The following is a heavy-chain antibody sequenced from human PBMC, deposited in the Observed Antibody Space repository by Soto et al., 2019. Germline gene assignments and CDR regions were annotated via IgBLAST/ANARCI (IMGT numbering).Heavy chain of an antibody. CDR1: GFTFSGSX. CDR2: IRSKANSYAT. CDR3: XXXXXXYVDY. Sequence: EVQLVESGGGLVQPGGSLKLSCAASGFTFSGSXXXXXXXXXXXXLEWVGRIRSKANSYATAYAASVKGRFTNARXXXXXXXXXXXXXXXXXXXXXXXXXXXXXXYVDYWGQGTLVTVS. V-gene: IGHV3-73*01. J-gene: IGHJ4*02.